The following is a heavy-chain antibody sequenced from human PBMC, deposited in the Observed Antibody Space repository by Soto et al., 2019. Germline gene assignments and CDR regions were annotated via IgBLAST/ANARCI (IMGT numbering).Heavy chain of an antibody. V-gene: IGHV1-18*01. J-gene: IGHJ6*02. D-gene: IGHD3-3*01. Sequence: GASVKVSCKASGYTFTSYGISWVRQAPGQGLEWMGWISAYNGNTNYAQKLQGRVTMTTDTSTSTAYMELRSLRSDDTAVYYCAREGDFWSGYYSSYYYGMDVWGQGTKVTVSS. CDR3: AREGDFWSGYYSSYYYGMDV. CDR1: GYTFTSYG. CDR2: ISAYNGNT.